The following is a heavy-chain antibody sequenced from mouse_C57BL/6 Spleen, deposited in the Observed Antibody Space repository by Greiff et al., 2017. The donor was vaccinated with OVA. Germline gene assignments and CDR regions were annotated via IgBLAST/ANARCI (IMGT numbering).Heavy chain of an antibody. CDR3: ARVYYYGSSSYYYAMDY. CDR1: GYTFTSYG. J-gene: IGHJ4*01. CDR2: IYPRSGNT. D-gene: IGHD1-1*01. V-gene: IGHV1-81*01. Sequence: QVQLKESGAELARPGASVKLSCKASGYTFTSYGISWVKQRTGQGLEWIGEIYPRSGNTYYNEKFKGKATLTADKSSSTAYMELRSLTSEDSAVYFCARVYYYGSSSYYYAMDYWGQGTSVTVSS.